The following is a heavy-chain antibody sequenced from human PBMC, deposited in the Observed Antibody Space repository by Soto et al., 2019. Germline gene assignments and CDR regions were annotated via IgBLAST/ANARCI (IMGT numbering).Heavy chain of an antibody. CDR2: IYHSGST. CDR3: ARDALDI. V-gene: IGHV4-4*02. J-gene: IGHJ3*02. Sequence: QVQLQESGPGLVKPSGTLSLTCAVSGGSISSYNWWSWVRQPPGKGLGGIGEIYHSGSTNYNPSLTSRVTMSMDKSNNQFFLKLNSVTAADTAVYYCARDALDIWGQGTVVTVSS. CDR1: GGSISSYNW.